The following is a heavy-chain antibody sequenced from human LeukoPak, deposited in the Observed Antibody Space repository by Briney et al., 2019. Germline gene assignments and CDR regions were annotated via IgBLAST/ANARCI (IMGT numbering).Heavy chain of an antibody. CDR2: INHSGST. Sequence: SETLSLTCTVSGGSISSGDYYWSWIRQPPGKGLEWIGEINHSGSTNYNPSLKSRVTISVDTSKNQFSLKLSSVTAADTAVYYCARGYSAGFDYWGQGTLVTVSS. CDR3: ARGYSAGFDY. J-gene: IGHJ4*02. D-gene: IGHD2-21*01. V-gene: IGHV4-30-4*01. CDR1: GGSISSGDYY.